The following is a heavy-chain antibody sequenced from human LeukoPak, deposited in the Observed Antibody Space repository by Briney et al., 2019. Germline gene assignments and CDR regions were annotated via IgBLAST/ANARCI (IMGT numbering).Heavy chain of an antibody. CDR3: ARAHLGGSNGLDV. Sequence: LETLSLTCTVSGASVNSNGFYWSWIRQPPGEGLEVIGYIFYNGSTIYNPSLKSRVTMSVDTSKNQFSLRLSSVLAADTAVYYCARAHLGGSNGLDVWGQGTTVTVAS. J-gene: IGHJ6*02. CDR1: GASVNSNGFY. CDR2: IFYNGST. D-gene: IGHD3-16*01. V-gene: IGHV4-61*08.